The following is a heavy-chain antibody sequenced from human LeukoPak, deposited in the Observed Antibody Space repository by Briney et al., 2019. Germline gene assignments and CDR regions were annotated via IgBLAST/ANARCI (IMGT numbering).Heavy chain of an antibody. V-gene: IGHV3-23*01. CDR2: MNNGPGAT. CDR3: AKTHYDLLDV. CDR1: ELSFSTSP. D-gene: IGHD5-12*01. Sequence: PVESLTLSCAAPELSFSTSPMSWVRQPPRKGLEWVSAMNNGPGATFYRDSVRGRFTISRDDSKSTLYLQMNSLRAEDTGTYYCAKTHYDLLDVWGQGTTVTVSS. J-gene: IGHJ6*02.